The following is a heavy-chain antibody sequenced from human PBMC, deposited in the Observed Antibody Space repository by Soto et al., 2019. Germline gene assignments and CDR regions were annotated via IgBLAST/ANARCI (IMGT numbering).Heavy chain of an antibody. J-gene: IGHJ4*02. CDR3: ARSGEHPLDF. Sequence: QVQLVQSGPEVKKPGASVKVSCKTSGYTFTSYVINWVRQAPGQGLEWMGFSTHTGNTNYAQKFQGRVALTSDSSTSTAYMEVRGLRSDDTAVYYCARSGEHPLDFCGQGTPVTISS. CDR2: STHTGNT. CDR1: GYTFTSYV. D-gene: IGHD3-10*01. V-gene: IGHV1-18*01.